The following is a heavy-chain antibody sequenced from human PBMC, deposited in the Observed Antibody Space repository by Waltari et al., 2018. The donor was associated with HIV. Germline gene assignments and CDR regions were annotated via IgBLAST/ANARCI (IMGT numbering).Heavy chain of an antibody. CDR3: ARVAQYQYDFWSGYRFDY. V-gene: IGHV1-18*01. CDR2: TSSYHGNT. J-gene: IGHJ4*02. Sequence: QVQLVQSGAEVKKPGASVKVSCKASGYTFTSYGISWVRQAPGQGLAWMGWTSSYHGNTNYAQHLQGRVTLTTDTSTSTAYMERRSLRSDDTAVYFCARVAQYQYDFWSGYRFDYWGQGTLVTVSS. D-gene: IGHD3-3*01. CDR1: GYTFTSYG.